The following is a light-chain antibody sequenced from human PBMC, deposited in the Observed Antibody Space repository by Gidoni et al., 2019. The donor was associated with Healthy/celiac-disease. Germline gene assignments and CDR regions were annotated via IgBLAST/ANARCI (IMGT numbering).Light chain of an antibody. CDR1: SLRSDY. Sequence: SSELTQDPAVSVALGQTVRITCQGDSLRSDYASWYQQKPGQAPVLVIYGKNNRPSGIPDRFSGSSSGNTASLTITGAQAEDEADYYCNSRDSSGKRVFGGGTKLTVL. CDR2: GKN. CDR3: NSRDSSGKRV. V-gene: IGLV3-19*01. J-gene: IGLJ2*01.